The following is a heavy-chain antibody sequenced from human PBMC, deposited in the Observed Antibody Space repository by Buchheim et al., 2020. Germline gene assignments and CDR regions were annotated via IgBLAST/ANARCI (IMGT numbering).Heavy chain of an antibody. V-gene: IGHV3-23*01. CDR2: ISGCGGST. CDR3: AKDHNYYGSGSYYNFDY. CDR1: VFIFSSYA. Sequence: EVQLLESGGGLVQPGGSLRLSCAASVFIFSSYAMSWVRQAPGRGLECVSAISGCGGSTYYADSVKGRFTLSSDNYENKLYMQMNSLRAEDTAVYYCAKDHNYYGSGSYYNFDYWGQGTL. D-gene: IGHD3-10*01. J-gene: IGHJ4*02.